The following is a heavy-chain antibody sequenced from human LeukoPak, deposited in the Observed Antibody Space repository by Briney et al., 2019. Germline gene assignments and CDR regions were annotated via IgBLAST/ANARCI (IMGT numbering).Heavy chain of an antibody. CDR3: ARGGWYNRPSFDY. V-gene: IGHV3-30*04. Sequence: GGSLRLSCAVSGFTFSSYAMQWVRQSPGKGGEGGAVISYDGSNKYSADSVKGRFTISRDNSKISLYLQMNSLRAEDTAVYYCARGGWYNRPSFDYWGQGTLVTVSS. J-gene: IGHJ4*02. CDR2: ISYDGSNK. CDR1: GFTFSSYA. D-gene: IGHD6-19*01.